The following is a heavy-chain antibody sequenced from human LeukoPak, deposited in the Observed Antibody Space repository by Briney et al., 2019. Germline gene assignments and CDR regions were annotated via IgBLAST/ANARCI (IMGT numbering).Heavy chain of an antibody. V-gene: IGHV1-69*05. J-gene: IGHJ5*02. CDR2: IIPIFGTA. Sequence: SVKVSCKASGGTFSSYAISWVRQAPGQGLEWMGRIIPIFGTANYAQKFQGRVTITTDESTSTAYMELSSLRSEDTAVYYCAREGATVSTQNPYNWFDPWGQGTLVTVSS. CDR1: GGTFSSYA. CDR3: AREGATVSTQNPYNWFDP. D-gene: IGHD4-11*01.